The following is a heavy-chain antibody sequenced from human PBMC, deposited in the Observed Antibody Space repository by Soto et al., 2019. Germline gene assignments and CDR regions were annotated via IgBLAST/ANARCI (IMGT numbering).Heavy chain of an antibody. CDR2: INAGNGNT. CDR3: ARDISITMVRGVITPDAFDI. J-gene: IGHJ3*02. CDR1: GYTFTSYA. D-gene: IGHD3-10*01. Sequence: GASVKVSCKGSGYTFTSYAMQWVRQAPGQRLEWMGWINAGNGNTKYSQKFQGRVTITRDTSASTAYMELSSLRSEDTAVYYCARDISITMVRGVITPDAFDIWGHGTMVTVSS. V-gene: IGHV1-3*01.